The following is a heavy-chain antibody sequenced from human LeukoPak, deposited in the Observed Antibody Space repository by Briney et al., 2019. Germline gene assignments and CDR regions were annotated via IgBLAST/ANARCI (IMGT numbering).Heavy chain of an antibody. CDR3: ASCNGGNSYAFDI. CDR2: IRYDGSNK. D-gene: IGHD4-23*01. V-gene: IGHV3-30*02. Sequence: PGGSLRLFCAGSGFTLSSYGMHRVRQAPGKGLEWVAFIRYDGSNKYYADSVKGRFTISRDNSKNTLYLQMNNLGAEDTAVYYCASCNGGNSYAFDIWGQWTMVTVSS. CDR1: GFTLSSYG. J-gene: IGHJ3*02.